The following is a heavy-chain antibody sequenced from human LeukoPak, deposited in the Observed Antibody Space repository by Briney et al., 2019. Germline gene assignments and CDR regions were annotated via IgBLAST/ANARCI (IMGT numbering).Heavy chain of an antibody. CDR2: INHSGST. V-gene: IGHV4-34*01. CDR3: ARGRPATAISYPFDY. D-gene: IGHD2-2*02. Sequence: PSEPLSLTCAVYGGSFSGYYWSWIRQPPGKGLEWIGEINHSGSTNYNPSLKSRVTISVDTSKNQFSLKLSSVTAADTAVYYCARGRPATAISYPFDYWGQGTLVTVSS. J-gene: IGHJ4*02. CDR1: GGSFSGYY.